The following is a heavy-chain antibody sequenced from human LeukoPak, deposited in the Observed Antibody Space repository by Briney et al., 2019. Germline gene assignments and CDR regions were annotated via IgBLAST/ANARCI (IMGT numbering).Heavy chain of an antibody. CDR1: GGSISSSSYY. CDR2: IYYSGSA. J-gene: IGHJ6*02. CDR3: ARRGIVLHYYGMDV. V-gene: IGHV4-39*01. Sequence: PSETLSLTCTVSGGSISSSSYYWGWIRQPPGKGLEWIGSIYYSGSANYNPSLKSRVTISVDTSKNQFSLKLSSVTATDTAEYYCARRGIVLHYYGMDVWGQGTTVTVSS. D-gene: IGHD2-15*01.